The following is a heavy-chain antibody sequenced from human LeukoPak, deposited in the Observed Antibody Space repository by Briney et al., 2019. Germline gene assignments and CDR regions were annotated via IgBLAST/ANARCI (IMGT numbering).Heavy chain of an antibody. J-gene: IGHJ3*02. CDR3: ARPTRRLGSGWYSLGAFDI. D-gene: IGHD6-19*01. CDR2: IYYSGIT. V-gene: IGHV4-59*12. CDR1: GGSISSYY. Sequence: ASETLSLTCTVSGGSISSYYWTWIRQPPGKGLEWIGYIYYSGITSYNPSLKSRVTISVDTSKNQFSLKLSSVTAADTAVYYYARPTRRLGSGWYSLGAFDIWGQGTMVNVSS.